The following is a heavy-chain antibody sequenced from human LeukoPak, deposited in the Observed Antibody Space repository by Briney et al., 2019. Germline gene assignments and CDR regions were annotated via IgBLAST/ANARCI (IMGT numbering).Heavy chain of an antibody. Sequence: PSETLSLTCTVSGGSIRSYYWSWIRQPPGKRLEWIGYIYYSGSTNYNPSLKSRVSISVDTSKNQFSLKLSSVTAADTAVYYCARHRGYSYGYYGGNPLDYWGQGTLVTVSS. J-gene: IGHJ4*02. CDR3: ARHRGYSYGYYGGNPLDY. CDR1: GGSIRSYY. V-gene: IGHV4-59*08. D-gene: IGHD5-18*01. CDR2: IYYSGST.